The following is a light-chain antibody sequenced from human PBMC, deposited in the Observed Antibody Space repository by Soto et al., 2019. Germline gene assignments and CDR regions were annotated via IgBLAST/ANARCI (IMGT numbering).Light chain of an antibody. Sequence: EIVLTQSPATLSLSPGGRATLSCRASQSVGSFLAWYQQKAGQAPRLLIYDASNRATAIPARFSGSGSGTDFTLTISSLEPEDFAVYYCQQRSNWPPTFRQGTKLEI. V-gene: IGKV3-11*01. CDR3: QQRSNWPPT. J-gene: IGKJ2*01. CDR2: DAS. CDR1: QSVGSF.